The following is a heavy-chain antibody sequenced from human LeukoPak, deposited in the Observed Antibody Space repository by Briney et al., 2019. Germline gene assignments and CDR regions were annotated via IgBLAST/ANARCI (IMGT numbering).Heavy chain of an antibody. CDR3: AKVVGATAYFDY. D-gene: IGHD1-26*01. V-gene: IGHV3-23*01. CDR2: ISGSGGST. J-gene: IGHJ4*02. CDR1: GFTFSSYA. Sequence: GGSLRLSCAASGFTFSSYAMSWVRQVPGKGLEWVSAISGSGGSTYYADSVKGRFTISRDNSKNTLYLQLNSLRAEDTAVYYCAKVVGATAYFDYWGQGTLVTVSS.